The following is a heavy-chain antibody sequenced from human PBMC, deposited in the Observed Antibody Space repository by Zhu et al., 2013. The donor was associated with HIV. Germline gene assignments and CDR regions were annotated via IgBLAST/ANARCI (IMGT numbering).Heavy chain of an antibody. V-gene: IGHV1-46*01. J-gene: IGHJ5*02. CDR2: INPSGGST. CDR3: ARMDKGSCTETTCPDWFDP. Sequence: QVQLVQSGAEVKKPGASVKVSCKASGYTFTSYYMHWVRQAPGQGLEWMGIINPSGGSTSYAQKFQGRVTITRNISTSTVYMELSSLRSDDTAVYYCARMDKGSCTETTCPDWFDPWGQGTLVTVSS. CDR1: GYTFTSYY. D-gene: IGHD2-8*02.